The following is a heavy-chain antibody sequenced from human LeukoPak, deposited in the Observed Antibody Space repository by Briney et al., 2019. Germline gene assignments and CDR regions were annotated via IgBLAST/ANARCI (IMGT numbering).Heavy chain of an antibody. J-gene: IGHJ3*02. V-gene: IGHV4-61*02. CDR1: GGSISSGSHY. CDR3: ARVFDFWSGYPVDAFDI. Sequence: SQTLSLTCTVSGGSISSGSHYWSWIRQPAGKGLEWIGRIYTSGSTNYNPSLKSRVTISVDTSKNQFSLKLSSVTAADTAVYYCARVFDFWSGYPVDAFDIWGQGTMVTVSS. D-gene: IGHD3-3*01. CDR2: IYTSGST.